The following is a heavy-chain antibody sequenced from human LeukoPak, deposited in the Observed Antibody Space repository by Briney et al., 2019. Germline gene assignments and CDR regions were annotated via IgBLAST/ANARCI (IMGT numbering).Heavy chain of an antibody. V-gene: IGHV5-51*01. CDR2: IYPGDSDT. CDR3: ARHGPAPDYGDYGPALDSWFDP. CDR1: GYSFTSYW. J-gene: IGHJ5*02. D-gene: IGHD4-17*01. Sequence: GGSLRLSCKGSGYSFTSYWIGWVRQMPGKGLEWMGIIYPGDSDTRYSPSFQGQVTISADKSISTAYLQWSSLKASDTAMYYCARHGPAPDYGDYGPALDSWFDPWGQGTLVTVSS.